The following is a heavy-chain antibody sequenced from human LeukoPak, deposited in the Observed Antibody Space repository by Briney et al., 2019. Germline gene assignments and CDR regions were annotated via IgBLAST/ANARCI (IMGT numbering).Heavy chain of an antibody. D-gene: IGHD5-12*01. J-gene: IGHJ4*02. CDR2: INPYNGHT. CDR3: ARDRGRTSGYDYFDY. Sequence: GASVKVSCKASGYTFTSYGISWVRQAPGQGLEWMAWINPYNGHTNQAQKVQGRVTMTTDTSTSTVYMELRSLRSDDTAVYYCARDRGRTSGYDYFDYWGQGTLVTVSS. CDR1: GYTFTSYG. V-gene: IGHV1-18*01.